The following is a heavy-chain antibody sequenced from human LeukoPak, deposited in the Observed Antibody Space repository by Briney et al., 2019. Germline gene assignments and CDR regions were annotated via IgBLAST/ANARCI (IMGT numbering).Heavy chain of an antibody. J-gene: IGHJ4*02. D-gene: IGHD2-15*01. Sequence: PGGSLRLSCATSGFTFSSHAMSWVRQAPGKGLEWVSAISDRGDNKQYTDSVKGRFTISRDNSKNTLYLQMNSLRVEDTAVYYCARGPSRSPLLAEYWGQGTLVTVSS. CDR3: ARGPSRSPLLAEY. CDR1: GFTFSSHA. CDR2: ISDRGDNK. V-gene: IGHV3-23*01.